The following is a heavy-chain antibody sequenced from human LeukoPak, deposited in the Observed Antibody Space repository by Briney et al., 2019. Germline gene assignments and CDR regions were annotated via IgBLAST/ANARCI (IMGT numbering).Heavy chain of an antibody. J-gene: IGHJ3*01. CDR2: IYTSGST. Sequence: PSETLSLTCTVSGGSISSYYWRWIRQPAGQGLECIGRIYTSGSTNYNPSLKSRVTMSVDTSKNQFSLKLSSLPAADTAVYYCARFIGGDAFDVWGQGTMVTVSS. CDR3: ARFIGGDAFDV. V-gene: IGHV4-4*07. CDR1: GGSISSYY.